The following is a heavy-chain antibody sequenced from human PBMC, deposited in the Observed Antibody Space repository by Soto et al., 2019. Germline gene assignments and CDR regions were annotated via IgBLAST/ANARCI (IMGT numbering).Heavy chain of an antibody. V-gene: IGHV4-4*02. D-gene: IGHD3-10*01. CDR2: IYHSGST. J-gene: IGHJ6*02. CDR1: GGSISSSNW. CDR3: ARRGFGELLRGYYGMDV. Sequence: SETLSLTCAVSGGSISSSNWWSWVRQPPGKGLEWIGEIYHSGSTNYNPSLKSRVTISVDKSKNQFSLKLSSVTAADTAVYYCARRGFGELLRGYYGMDVWGQGTTVTVSS.